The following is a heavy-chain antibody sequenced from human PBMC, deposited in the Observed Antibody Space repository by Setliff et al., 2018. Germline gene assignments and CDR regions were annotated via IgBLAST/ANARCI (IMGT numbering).Heavy chain of an antibody. J-gene: IGHJ4*02. D-gene: IGHD3-10*01. V-gene: IGHV4-59*02. CDR1: GGSVKSHY. CDR3: ARDRTYYASGTYTRWFDY. CDR2: VFYSGDT. Sequence: SETLSLTCTVSGGSVKSHYWSWIRQTPEKGLEWIGFVFYSGDTRYNPSLKSRVTMSVDTSMNQFSLNLNSVTAADTAVYYCARDRTYYASGTYTRWFDYWGQGSLVTVSS.